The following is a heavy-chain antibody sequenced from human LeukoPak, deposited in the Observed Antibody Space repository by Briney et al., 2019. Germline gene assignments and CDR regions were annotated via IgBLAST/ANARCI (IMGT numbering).Heavy chain of an antibody. V-gene: IGHV3-23*01. Sequence: GGSLRLSCAASGFTFSSYAMSWVRQAPGKGLEWVSAISGSGGSTYYADSVRGRFTISRDNSKNTLYPQMNSLRVEDTAIYYCAKDQYSNGWYFDYWGQGTLVTVSS. J-gene: IGHJ4*02. CDR2: ISGSGGST. CDR3: AKDQYSNGWYFDY. D-gene: IGHD6-19*01. CDR1: GFTFSSYA.